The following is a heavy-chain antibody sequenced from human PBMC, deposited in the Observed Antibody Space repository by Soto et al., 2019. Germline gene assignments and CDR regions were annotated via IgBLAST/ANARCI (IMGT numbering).Heavy chain of an antibody. D-gene: IGHD3-3*01. Sequence: HPGGSLRLSCAASVFTFSNYAMGWVRQAPGRGLEWVSAISASGVNTYYANSVKGRFTISRDNSKNTLYLQMNSLRAEDTAVYYCAKDNEDGIRFLEWLLGRYGMDVWGQGTTVTVSS. CDR2: ISASGVNT. V-gene: IGHV3-23*01. J-gene: IGHJ6*02. CDR1: VFTFSNYA. CDR3: AKDNEDGIRFLEWLLGRYGMDV.